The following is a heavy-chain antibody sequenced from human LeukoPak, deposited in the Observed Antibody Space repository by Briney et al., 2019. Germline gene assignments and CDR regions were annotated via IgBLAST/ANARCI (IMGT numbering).Heavy chain of an antibody. J-gene: IGHJ4*02. CDR2: IYYSGST. Sequence: SETLSLTCTVSGGSISSSSYYWGWIRQPPGKGLEWIGSIYYSGSTYYNPSLKSRVTISVDTSKNQFSLKLSSVTVADTAVYYCARQASGEVAAIAFDYWGQGTLVTVSS. CDR3: ARQASGEVAAIAFDY. V-gene: IGHV4-39*01. CDR1: GGSISSSSYY. D-gene: IGHD2-15*01.